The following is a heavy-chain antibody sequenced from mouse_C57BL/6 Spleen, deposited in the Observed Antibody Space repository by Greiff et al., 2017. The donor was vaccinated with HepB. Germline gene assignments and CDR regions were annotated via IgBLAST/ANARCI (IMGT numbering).Heavy chain of an antibody. CDR3: ARSGYDEGYYFDY. CDR2: IYPGDGDT. D-gene: IGHD2-2*01. V-gene: IGHV1-80*01. Sequence: VQLQESGAELVKPGASVKISCKASGYAFSSYWMNWVKQRPGKGLEWIGQIYPGDGDTNYNGKFKGKATLTADKSSSTAYMQLSSLTSEDSAVYFCARSGYDEGYYFDYWGQGTTLTVSS. J-gene: IGHJ2*01. CDR1: GYAFSSYW.